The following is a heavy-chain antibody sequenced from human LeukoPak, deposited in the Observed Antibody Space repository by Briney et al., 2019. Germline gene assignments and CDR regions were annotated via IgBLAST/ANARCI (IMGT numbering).Heavy chain of an antibody. V-gene: IGHV1-46*01. D-gene: IGHD1-1*01. J-gene: IGHJ3*02. Sequence: ASVKVSCKASGYIFTGYYMHWVRQAPGQGLEWMGMISPSGASTSYAQKFQGRVTMTRDVSTSTVYMELSSLRSEDTAVYYCARHTTGYNSPRDSFNIWGQGTMVTVSS. CDR2: ISPSGAST. CDR1: GYIFTGYY. CDR3: ARHTTGYNSPRDSFNI.